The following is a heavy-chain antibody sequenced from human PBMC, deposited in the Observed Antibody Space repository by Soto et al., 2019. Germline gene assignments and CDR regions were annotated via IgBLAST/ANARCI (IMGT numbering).Heavy chain of an antibody. Sequence: ETLSLTCTVSGGSISSYYWSWIRQPPGKGLEWIGYIYYSGSTNYNPSLKSRVTISVDTSKNQFSLKLSSVTAADTAVYYCARGLASSIAAAQYYFDYWGQGTLVTVSS. J-gene: IGHJ4*02. D-gene: IGHD6-13*01. V-gene: IGHV4-59*01. CDR2: IYYSGST. CDR1: GGSISSYY. CDR3: ARGLASSIAAAQYYFDY.